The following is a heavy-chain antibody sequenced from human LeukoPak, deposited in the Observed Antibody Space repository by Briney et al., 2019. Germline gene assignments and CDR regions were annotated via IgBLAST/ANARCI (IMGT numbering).Heavy chain of an antibody. CDR2: ISSSSSTI. CDR3: ARGDSGYYPKYFQH. D-gene: IGHD3-22*01. V-gene: IGHV3-48*01. Sequence: QTGGSLRLSCAASGFTFSSYSMNWVRQAPGKGLEWVSYISSSSSTIYYADSVKGRFTISRDNAKNSLYLQMNSLRAEDTAVYYCARGDSGYYPKYFQHWGQGTLVTVSS. J-gene: IGHJ1*01. CDR1: GFTFSSYS.